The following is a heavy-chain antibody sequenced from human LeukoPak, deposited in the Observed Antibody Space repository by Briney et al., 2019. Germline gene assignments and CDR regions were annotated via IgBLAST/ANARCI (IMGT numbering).Heavy chain of an antibody. CDR2: ISTSSSYI. D-gene: IGHD6-6*01. Sequence: GGSLRLSCAASGFTFSSYGMNWVRQAPGEGPEWVSSISTSSSYIYYADSVKGRFTISRDNANDSLFLQMNSLRADDTAVYYCARARGFSSSSDAFDMWGQGTMVTVSS. V-gene: IGHV3-21*01. CDR3: ARARGFSSSSDAFDM. J-gene: IGHJ3*02. CDR1: GFTFSSYG.